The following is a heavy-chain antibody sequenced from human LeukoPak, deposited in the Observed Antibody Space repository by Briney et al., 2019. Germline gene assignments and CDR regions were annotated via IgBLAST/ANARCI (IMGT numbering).Heavy chain of an antibody. CDR2: IWYDGSNK. Sequence: GGSLRLSCATSGFTFSSYDFHGAPDAPGRGLGCVAAIWYDGSNKYYGDSGKGRFTVSRDNSKNTVYLQMNSLRAEDTAVYHCARDPARSMDVWGQGTTVTVSS. V-gene: IGHV3-33*01. CDR3: ARDPARSMDV. CDR1: GFTFSSYD. J-gene: IGHJ6*02.